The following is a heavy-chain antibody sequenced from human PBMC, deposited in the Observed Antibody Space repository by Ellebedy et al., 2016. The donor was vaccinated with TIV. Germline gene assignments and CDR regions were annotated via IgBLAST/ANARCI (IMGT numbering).Heavy chain of an antibody. V-gene: IGHV4-39*07. J-gene: IGHJ6*02. CDR1: GGSITSDDYF. CDR2: IYHSGHS. CDR3: ARDPPWCYSCADV. Sequence: MPSETLSLTCTVSGGSITSDDYFWGWIRQPPGKGPEWIGSIYHSGHSYYNPSLQTRVTLSIDTSKKQFSLEVRTVTPEDTAVYYCARDPPWCYSCADVWGQGTTVTVSS. D-gene: IGHD2-8*01.